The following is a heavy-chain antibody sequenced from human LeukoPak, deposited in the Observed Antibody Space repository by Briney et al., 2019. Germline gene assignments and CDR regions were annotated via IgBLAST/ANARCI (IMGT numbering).Heavy chain of an antibody. V-gene: IGHV3-30*04. J-gene: IGHJ4*02. CDR2: ISYDGGNK. CDR1: GFTFSSYA. Sequence: GGSLRLSCAASGFTFSSYAMHWVRQAPGKGLGWVAVISYDGGNKYYADSVKGRFTISRDNSKNTLYLQMNSLRAEDTAVYYCAREDSLYDSSGYLDYWGQGTLVTVSS. CDR3: AREDSLYDSSGYLDY. D-gene: IGHD3-22*01.